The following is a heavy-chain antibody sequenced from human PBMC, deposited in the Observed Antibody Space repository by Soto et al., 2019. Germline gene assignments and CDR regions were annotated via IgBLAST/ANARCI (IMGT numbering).Heavy chain of an antibody. CDR2: INGDGSTT. V-gene: IGHV3-74*01. D-gene: IGHD5-18*01. J-gene: IGHJ4*02. CDR1: GFTVTSNY. Sequence: GGSLRLSCAASGFTVTSNYMSWVRQAPGKGLEWVSHINGDGSTTSYADSVKGRFTSSRDNAKNTVYLQMNSLRDEDTAVYYCASGGGYSYGYIGDWGQGTLVTVSS. CDR3: ASGGGYSYGYIGD.